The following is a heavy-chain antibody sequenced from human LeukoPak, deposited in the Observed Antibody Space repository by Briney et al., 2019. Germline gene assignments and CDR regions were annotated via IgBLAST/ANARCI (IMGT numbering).Heavy chain of an antibody. CDR1: GGSISSGGYY. Sequence: SETLSLTCTVSGGSISSGGYYWSWIRQHPGKGLEWIGYIYYSGSTYYNPSLKSRVTISVDTSKNQFSLKLSSVTAADTAVYYCATTPRGGARGYFDLWGRGTLVTVSS. V-gene: IGHV4-31*03. CDR2: IYYSGST. CDR3: ATTPRGGARGYFDL. J-gene: IGHJ2*01.